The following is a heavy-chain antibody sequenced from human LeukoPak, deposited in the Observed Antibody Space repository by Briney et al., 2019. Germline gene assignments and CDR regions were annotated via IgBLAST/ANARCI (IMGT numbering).Heavy chain of an antibody. D-gene: IGHD3-10*01. Sequence: SGTLSLTCTVSGGSISSYYWSWIRQPPGKGLEWIGYIYYSGSTNYNPSLKSRVTISVDTSKNQFSLKLSSVTAADTAVYYRARGYYYGSNGMDVWGQGTTVTVSS. J-gene: IGHJ6*02. CDR3: ARGYYYGSNGMDV. V-gene: IGHV4-59*01. CDR2: IYYSGST. CDR1: GGSISSYY.